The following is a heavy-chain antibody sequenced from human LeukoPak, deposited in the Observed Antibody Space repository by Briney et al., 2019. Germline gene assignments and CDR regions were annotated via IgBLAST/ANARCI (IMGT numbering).Heavy chain of an antibody. Sequence: GGSLRLSCEASGFTFRDSGMHWVRQAPGKGLEWVALISYHGRNRSYTDSVKGRFTISRDNSKNTLYFQMNSLRPEDTAVYYCASWNDDWENPHDYWGQGTLVTVSS. D-gene: IGHD1-1*01. CDR1: GFTFRDSG. CDR2: ISYHGRNR. J-gene: IGHJ4*02. V-gene: IGHV3-30*03. CDR3: ASWNDDWENPHDY.